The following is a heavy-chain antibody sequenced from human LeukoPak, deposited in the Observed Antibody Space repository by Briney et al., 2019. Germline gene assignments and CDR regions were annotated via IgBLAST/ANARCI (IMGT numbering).Heavy chain of an antibody. J-gene: IGHJ5*02. V-gene: IGHV4-34*01. D-gene: IGHD3-10*01. Sequence: SETLSLTCAVYGGSFSGYYWSWIRQPPGKGLEWIGEINHSGSTNYNPSLKSRVTISVDTSKNQFSLKLSSVTAADTAVYYCARASTYYYGSGSYSNWFDPWGQGTLVTVPS. CDR2: INHSGST. CDR3: ARASTYYYGSGSYSNWFDP. CDR1: GGSFSGYY.